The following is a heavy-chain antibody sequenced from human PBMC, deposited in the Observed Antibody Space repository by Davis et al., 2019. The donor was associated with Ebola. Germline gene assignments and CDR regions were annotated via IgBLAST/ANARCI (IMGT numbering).Heavy chain of an antibody. CDR1: GYSFTSYW. J-gene: IGHJ5*02. V-gene: IGHV5-51*01. CDR3: ARLGYTWFDP. CDR2: IYPGDSDT. Sequence: GGSLRLSCKGSGYSFTSYWIGWVRQMPGKGLEWMGIIYPGDSDTRYSPSFQGQVTISADKSISTAYLQWSSLKASDTAVYYCARLGYTWFDPWGQGTLVTVSS.